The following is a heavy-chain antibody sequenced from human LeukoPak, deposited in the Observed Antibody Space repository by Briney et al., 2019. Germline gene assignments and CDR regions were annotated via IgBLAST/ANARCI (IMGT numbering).Heavy chain of an antibody. D-gene: IGHD4-17*01. V-gene: IGHV3-23*01. J-gene: IGHJ4*02. Sequence: GGSLRLSCVGSGFIFGDYYMNWLRQAPGKGLEWVSAISGSGGSTYYADSVKGRFTISRDNSKNTLYLQMNSLRAEDTAVYYCAHRDYGNYWGQGTLVTVSS. CDR1: GFIFGDYY. CDR3: AHRDYGNY. CDR2: ISGSGGST.